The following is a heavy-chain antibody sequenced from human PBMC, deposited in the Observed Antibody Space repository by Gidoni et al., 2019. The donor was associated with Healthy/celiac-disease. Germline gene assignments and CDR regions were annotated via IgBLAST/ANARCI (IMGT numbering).Heavy chain of an antibody. CDR2: IKLSGST. J-gene: IGHJ4*02. CDR1: AGSFSGYY. D-gene: IGHD3-22*01. Sequence: QVQLQQWGGRLLTPSETLSLTCAVYAGSFSGYYWGWIRQPPVKGLEWIGEIKLSGSTNYNPSLKSRVTISVDTSKNQFSLKLSSVTAADTAVYYCARGFHYYDSSGYYFASWGQGTLVPVSS. V-gene: IGHV4-34*01. CDR3: ARGFHYYDSSGYYFAS.